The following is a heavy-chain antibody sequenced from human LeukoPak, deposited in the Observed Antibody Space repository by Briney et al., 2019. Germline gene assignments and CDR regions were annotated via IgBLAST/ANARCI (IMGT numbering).Heavy chain of an antibody. CDR2: ISGSGGST. CDR1: GFTFSSYG. D-gene: IGHD3-9*01. J-gene: IGHJ4*02. CDR3: ANLPVLRYFDWLLYEDY. V-gene: IGHV3-23*01. Sequence: GGSLRLSCAASGFTFSSYGMSWVRQAPGKGLEWVSAISGSGGSTYYADSVKGRFTISRDNSKNTLYLQMNSLRAEDTAVYYCANLPVLRYFDWLLYEDYWGQGTLVTVSS.